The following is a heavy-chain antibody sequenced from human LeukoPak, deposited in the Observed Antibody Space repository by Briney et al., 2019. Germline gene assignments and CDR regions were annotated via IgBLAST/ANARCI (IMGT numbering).Heavy chain of an antibody. CDR3: ARSREMATIIWYYGMDV. CDR2: IIPILGIA. Sequence: SVKVSCKASGGTFSSYAISWVRQAPGQGLEWMGRIIPILGIANYAQKFQGRVTITADKSTSTAYMGLSSLRSEDTAVYYCARSREMATIIWYYGMDVWGQGTTVTVSS. D-gene: IGHD5-24*01. V-gene: IGHV1-69*04. CDR1: GGTFSSYA. J-gene: IGHJ6*02.